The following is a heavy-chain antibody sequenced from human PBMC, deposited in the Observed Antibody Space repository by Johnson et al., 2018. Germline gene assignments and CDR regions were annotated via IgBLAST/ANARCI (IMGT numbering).Heavy chain of an antibody. CDR2: IVVGSGNT. Sequence: QLVQSGPEVKKPGTSVKVSCKASGFTFTSSAVQWVRQARGQRLEWIGWIVVGSGNTNYAQKFQERVTITRDMSTSTAYMELSSLRSEDTAGYYGAAEGSGGVATYYYYGMDVWGQGTTVTVSS. D-gene: IGHD5-12*01. V-gene: IGHV1-58*01. CDR1: GFTFTSSA. J-gene: IGHJ6*02. CDR3: AAEGSGGVATYYYYGMDV.